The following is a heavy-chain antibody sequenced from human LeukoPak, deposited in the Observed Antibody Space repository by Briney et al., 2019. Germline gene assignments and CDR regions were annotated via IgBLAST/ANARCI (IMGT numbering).Heavy chain of an antibody. J-gene: IGHJ3*02. CDR3: ARDLDYGGNSDAFDI. V-gene: IGHV3-72*01. CDR1: GFTLSDYY. CDR2: SRNKANSYTT. Sequence: GESLRLSCAASGFTLSDYYMSWVRQAPGKGLEWVGRSRNKANSYTTEYAASVKGRFIISRDDSKNSLYLQMNSLKTEDTAVYYCARDLDYGGNSDAFDIWGQGTMVTVSS. D-gene: IGHD4-23*01.